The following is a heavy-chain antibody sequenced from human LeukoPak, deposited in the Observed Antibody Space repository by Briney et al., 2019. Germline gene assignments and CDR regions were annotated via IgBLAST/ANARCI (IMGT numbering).Heavy chain of an antibody. CDR2: INPNSGGT. CDR3: ARGGTEASSGDY. CDR1: GYTFTAYF. J-gene: IGHJ4*02. Sequence: ASVKVSCKASGYTFTAYFMHWVRQAPGQGLEWMGRINPNSGGTNYAQKFQGRVTMTRDTSITTAYMDLSRLTYDDTAMYYCARGGTEASSGDYWGQGTLVTVSS. D-gene: IGHD3-10*01. V-gene: IGHV1-2*06.